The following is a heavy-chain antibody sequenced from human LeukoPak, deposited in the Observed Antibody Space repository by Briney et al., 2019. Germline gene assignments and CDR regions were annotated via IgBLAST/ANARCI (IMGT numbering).Heavy chain of an antibody. Sequence: SVKVSCKASGGTFSSYAISWVRQAPGQGLEWMGGIIPIFGTANYAQKFQGRVTITTDESTSTAYMELSSLRSEDTAVYYCARGLNSGSYYDAFDIWGQGTMVTVSS. CDR3: ARGLNSGSYYDAFDI. J-gene: IGHJ3*02. CDR1: GGTFSSYA. D-gene: IGHD1-26*01. V-gene: IGHV1-69*05. CDR2: IIPIFGTA.